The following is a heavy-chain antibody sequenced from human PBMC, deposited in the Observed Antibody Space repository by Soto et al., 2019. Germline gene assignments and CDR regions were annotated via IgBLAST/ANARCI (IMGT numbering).Heavy chain of an antibody. J-gene: IGHJ4*02. V-gene: IGHV2-5*02. CDR3: ARESRRFFDC. CDR1: GFSLSTTGVG. D-gene: IGHD2-2*01. Sequence: QITLKESGPTLVKPTQTLTLTCTFSGFSLSTTGVGVGWIRQPPGKALEWLAIIYWDDDKRYSPSLKSRLTVTKETSNNQVVLTMTTMDPVDTATSYGARESRRFFDCWGQGTLVTVSS. CDR2: IYWDDDK.